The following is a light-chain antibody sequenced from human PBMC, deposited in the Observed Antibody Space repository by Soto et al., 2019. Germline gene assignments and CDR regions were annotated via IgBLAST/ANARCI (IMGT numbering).Light chain of an antibody. CDR1: ESIARH. J-gene: IGKJ5*01. CDR3: QQSYSTLSIT. V-gene: IGKV1-39*01. CDR2: AAS. Sequence: DIQMTQSPSSLSASVGDRVTITCRASESIARHLNWYQQKPGKAPKLLIYAASSLQNGVPSRFRGGGSGTHFTLTISNLHPEDFATYYCQQSYSTLSITFGQGTRLAIK.